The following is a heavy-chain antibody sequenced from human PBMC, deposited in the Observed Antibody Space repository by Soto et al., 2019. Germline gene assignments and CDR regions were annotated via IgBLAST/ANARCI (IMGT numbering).Heavy chain of an antibody. J-gene: IGHJ4*02. CDR2: IYYSGST. D-gene: IGHD3-3*01. Sequence: PSETLSLTCTVSGGSVSSGSYYWSWIRQPPGKGLEWIGYIYYSGSTNYNPSLKSRVTISVDTSKNQFSLKLSSVTAADTVVYYCARDKGDGFWSGYPYYFDYWGQGTLVTVSS. CDR3: ARDKGDGFWSGYPYYFDY. V-gene: IGHV4-61*01. CDR1: GGSVSSGSYY.